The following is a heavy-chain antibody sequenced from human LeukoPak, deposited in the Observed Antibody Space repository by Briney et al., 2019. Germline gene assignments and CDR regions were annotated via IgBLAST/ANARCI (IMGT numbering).Heavy chain of an antibody. J-gene: IGHJ4*02. CDR1: GFTFRNYA. CDR2: VSGSGNNT. D-gene: IGHD6-13*01. V-gene: IGHV3-23*01. CDR3: ANSLAAAPGYIDY. Sequence: PGGSLRLSCAASGFTFRNYAINWVRQAPGKGLEWVSAVSGSGNNTYYADSVKGRFTISRDNSKNTVHLQMNSLRAEDTAVYYCANSLAAAPGYIDYWGQGTLVTVSS.